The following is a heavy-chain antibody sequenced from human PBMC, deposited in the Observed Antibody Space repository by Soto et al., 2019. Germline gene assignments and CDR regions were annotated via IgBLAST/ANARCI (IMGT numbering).Heavy chain of an antibody. D-gene: IGHD3-22*01. CDR2: ISWNSGII. J-gene: IGHJ3*01. CDR3: TKETHSPSGYFEAFDV. V-gene: IGHV3-9*01. CDR1: GFTFDDHT. Sequence: DAQLVESGGGLVQPGKSLRISCVASGFTFDDHTMHWVRQAPGRGLEWVSCISWNSGIIGYADSVKGRFTISRDNAKNSLYLRMDSLRPEDTAVYYCTKETHSPSGYFEAFDVWGQGTKVTVSS.